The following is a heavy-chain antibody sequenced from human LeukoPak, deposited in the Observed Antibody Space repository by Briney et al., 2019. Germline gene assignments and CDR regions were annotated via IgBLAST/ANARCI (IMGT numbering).Heavy chain of an antibody. CDR1: GGSIPISTYY. V-gene: IGHV4-39*07. CDR2: IYYSGTT. D-gene: IGHD6-19*01. CDR3: ARGALYSGWSYYFDS. Sequence: PSETLSLTCTVSGGSIPISTYYWGWVRQPPGKGLEWIGSIYYSGTTKYNPSLKSRVTISVDNSNNKFSLRLSSVTAADTALYYCARGALYSGWSYYFDSWGQGTLVTVSS. J-gene: IGHJ4*02.